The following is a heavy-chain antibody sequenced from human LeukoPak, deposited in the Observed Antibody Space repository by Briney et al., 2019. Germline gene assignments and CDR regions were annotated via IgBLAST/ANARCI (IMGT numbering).Heavy chain of an antibody. J-gene: IGHJ4*02. D-gene: IGHD4-23*01. Sequence: PGRSLRLSCAASGFTFSSNGMHWVRQAPGKGLEWVAVISYDGSNKYYADSVKGRFTISRDNSKNTLYLQMNSLRTEDTAVYYCTRDLMDFDYGDKGGNYWGQGTLVTVSS. CDR1: GFTFSSNG. CDR2: ISYDGSNK. V-gene: IGHV3-30-3*01. CDR3: TRDLMDFDYGDKGGNY.